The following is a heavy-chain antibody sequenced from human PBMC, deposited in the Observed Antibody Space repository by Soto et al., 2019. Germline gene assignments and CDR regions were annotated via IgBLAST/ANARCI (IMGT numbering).Heavy chain of an antibody. CDR3: ARGGSGDIVVVAAIDY. V-gene: IGHV4-31*03. Sequence: QVQLQESGPGLVKPSQTLSLTCSVSGGSISSGDYYWSWVRQHPGKGLEWIGYIFYSGSTYYNPSLKSRVTISVDTSKNQFSLKLSSVTAADTAVYYCARGGSGDIVVVAAIDYCGQGTLVTVSS. J-gene: IGHJ4*02. CDR1: GGSISSGDYY. CDR2: IFYSGST. D-gene: IGHD2-15*01.